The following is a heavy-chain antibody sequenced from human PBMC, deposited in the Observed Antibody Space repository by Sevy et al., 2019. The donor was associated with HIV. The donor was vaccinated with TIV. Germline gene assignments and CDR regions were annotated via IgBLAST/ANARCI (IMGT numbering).Heavy chain of an antibody. CDR3: ARAGNYDFWSGYYHGMDV. V-gene: IGHV1-2*02. J-gene: IGHJ6*02. D-gene: IGHD3-3*01. CDR2: INPNSGGT. Sequence: ASVKVSCKASGYTFTGYYMHWVRQAPGQGLEWMGWINPNSGGTNYAQKFQGRVTMTRDTSISTAYMELSRLRSDDTAVCYCARAGNYDFWSGYYHGMDVWGQGTTVTVSS. CDR1: GYTFTGYY.